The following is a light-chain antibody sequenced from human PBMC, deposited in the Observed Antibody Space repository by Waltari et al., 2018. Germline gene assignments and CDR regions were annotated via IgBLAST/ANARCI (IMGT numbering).Light chain of an antibody. CDR3: QQYNSYSA. CDR1: HSISSW. CDR2: DAS. J-gene: IGKJ1*01. V-gene: IGKV1-5*01. Sequence: DIQMTQSPSTLSASVGDRVTITCRAIHSISSWLAWYQQKPGKAPKLLIYDASSLESGVPSRFSGSGSGTESTLTISSLQPDDFATYYCQQYNSYSAFGQGTKVEIK.